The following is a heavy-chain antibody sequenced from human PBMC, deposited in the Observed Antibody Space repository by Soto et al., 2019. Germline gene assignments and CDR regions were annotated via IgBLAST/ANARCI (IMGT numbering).Heavy chain of an antibody. CDR1: GFTFSSYG. V-gene: IGHV3-NL1*01. D-gene: IGHD3-9*01. Sequence: SLRLSCAAAGFTFSSYGLLGVRQAPGKGLEGVSVVYTSGRTYHANSVKSRFTVSKAISANMFLLQMNKLRAEDMATYYYARAGFDRLYFDHGGRGTLVTVSS. CDR2: VYTSGRT. CDR3: ARAGFDRLYFDH. J-gene: IGHJ4*02.